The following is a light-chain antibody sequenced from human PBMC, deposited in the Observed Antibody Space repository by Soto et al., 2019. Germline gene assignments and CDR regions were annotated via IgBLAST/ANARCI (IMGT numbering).Light chain of an antibody. CDR2: GAS. J-gene: IGKJ1*01. CDR3: QQYNRSPPSWT. Sequence: ETVLTQSPGTLSLSPGERATLSCRASQSVSSSYLAWYQQKPGQAPRLLIYGASSRATGIPDRFSGSGSGTDFTLTISRLEPEDFAVYYCQQYNRSPPSWTFGQGNKVEIK. CDR1: QSVSSSY. V-gene: IGKV3-20*01.